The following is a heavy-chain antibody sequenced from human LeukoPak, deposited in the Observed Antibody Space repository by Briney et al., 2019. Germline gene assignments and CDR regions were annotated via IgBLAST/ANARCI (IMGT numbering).Heavy chain of an antibody. J-gene: IGHJ5*02. CDR2: IYHSGST. V-gene: IGHV4-30-2*03. D-gene: IGHD3-3*01. CDR3: ARHVGHDFWSGYRSVDP. CDR1: GGSISSGGYS. Sequence: SQTLSLTCAVSGGSISSGGYSWSWIRQPPGKGLEWIGYIYHSGSTYYNPSLKSRVILSVDTSKNQFSLKLSSVTAADTAVYYCARHVGHDFWSGYRSVDPWGQGTLVTVSS.